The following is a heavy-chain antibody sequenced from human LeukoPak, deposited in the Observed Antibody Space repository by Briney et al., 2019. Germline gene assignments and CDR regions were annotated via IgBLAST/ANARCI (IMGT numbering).Heavy chain of an antibody. V-gene: IGHV3-21*01. Sequence: GGSLRLSCAASGFTFSNYRMNWVRQAPGKGLEWVSSISSSSIYIYYADSLKGRFTISRDNAKNSLYLQMNSLRAEDTAVYYCARGRDGYNLVDAFDIWGQGIMVTVSS. CDR2: ISSSSIYI. CDR1: GFTFSNYR. D-gene: IGHD5-24*01. CDR3: ARGRDGYNLVDAFDI. J-gene: IGHJ3*02.